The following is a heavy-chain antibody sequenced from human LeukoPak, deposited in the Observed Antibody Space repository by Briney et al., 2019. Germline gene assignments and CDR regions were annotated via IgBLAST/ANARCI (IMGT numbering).Heavy chain of an antibody. CDR1: GYTFTDYY. CDR3: ARTKPPCTSCLLLDY. Sequence: AASVKVSCKASGYTFTDYYIHWLRQAPGQGLEWMGWINPSSGGTNYAQKFQGLVTMSRGTSITTAYVDLNRLISYDTAVYYCARTKPPCTSCLLLDYWGQGTLVTVSS. CDR2: INPSSGGT. J-gene: IGHJ4*02. D-gene: IGHD2-2*01. V-gene: IGHV1-2*02.